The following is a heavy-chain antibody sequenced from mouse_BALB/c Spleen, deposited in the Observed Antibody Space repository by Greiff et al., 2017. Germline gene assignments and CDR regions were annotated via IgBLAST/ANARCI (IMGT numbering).Heavy chain of an antibody. CDR1: GFTFSSFG. D-gene: IGHD2-1*01. CDR2: ISSGSSTI. J-gene: IGHJ3*01. V-gene: IGHV5-17*02. Sequence: DVMLVESGGGLVQPGGSRKLSCAASGFTFSSFGMHWVRQAPEKGLEWVAYISSGSSTIYYADTVKGRFTISRDNPKNTLFLQMTSLRSEDTAMYYCARNYGNYQAWFAYWGQGTLVTVSA. CDR3: ARNYGNYQAWFAY.